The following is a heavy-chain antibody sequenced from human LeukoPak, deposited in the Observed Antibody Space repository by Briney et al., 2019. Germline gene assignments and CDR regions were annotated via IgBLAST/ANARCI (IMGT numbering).Heavy chain of an antibody. D-gene: IGHD3-22*01. J-gene: IGHJ4*02. V-gene: IGHV4-59*08. Sequence: PSETLSLTCTVSGGSISSYYWNWIRQPPGKGLEWIGYIYNSGSTNNNPSLKSRVTISVDTSKNQFSLKLSSVTAADTAVYYCASTLITMIDAYFDYWGQGTLVTVSS. CDR1: GGSISSYY. CDR3: ASTLITMIDAYFDY. CDR2: IYNSGST.